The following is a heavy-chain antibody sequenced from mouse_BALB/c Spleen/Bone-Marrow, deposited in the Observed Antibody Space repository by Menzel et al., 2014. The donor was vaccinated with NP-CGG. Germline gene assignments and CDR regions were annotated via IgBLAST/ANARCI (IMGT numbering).Heavy chain of an antibody. CDR3: APYYYGSSYGFYWYFDV. CDR2: INPSNGRT. J-gene: IGHJ1*01. Sequence: QVQLQRSGAELVKPGASVKLSCKASGYTFTSYWMHWVKQRPGQGLEWIGEINPSNGRTNYNEKFKSKATLTVDKSSSTAYMQLSSLTSEDSAVYYCAPYYYGSSYGFYWYFDVWGAGTTVTVSS. D-gene: IGHD1-1*01. CDR1: GYTFTSYW. V-gene: IGHV1S81*02.